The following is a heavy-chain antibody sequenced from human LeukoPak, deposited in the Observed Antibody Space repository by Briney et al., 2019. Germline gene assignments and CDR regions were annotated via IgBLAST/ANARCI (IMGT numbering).Heavy chain of an antibody. V-gene: IGHV3-23*01. Sequence: GGSLRLSCAASGFTFSSYAMSWVRQAPGKGLEWVSVISGSGGSTFYADSVKGRFTISRGNSKNTLSLQMNSLRAEGTAVYYCAKEMSTVTTGFDCWGQGTLVTVSS. CDR1: GFTFSSYA. CDR3: AKEMSTVTTGFDC. J-gene: IGHJ4*02. D-gene: IGHD4-17*01. CDR2: ISGSGGST.